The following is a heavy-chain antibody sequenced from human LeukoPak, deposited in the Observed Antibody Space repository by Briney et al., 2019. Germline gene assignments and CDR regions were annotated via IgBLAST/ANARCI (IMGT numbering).Heavy chain of an antibody. CDR1: GDSFTNYW. Sequence: GESLKISCKGSGDSFTNYWIGGVRQMPGKGLEWMGIIYPGDSDTRYSPSFQGQVTISADKSISTAYLQWSSLKASDTAMYYCARISTGYCVGDCYWCHWGQWTLVTVSS. V-gene: IGHV5-51*01. D-gene: IGHD2-21*02. CDR3: ARISTGYCVGDCYWCH. J-gene: IGHJ1*01. CDR2: IYPGDSDT.